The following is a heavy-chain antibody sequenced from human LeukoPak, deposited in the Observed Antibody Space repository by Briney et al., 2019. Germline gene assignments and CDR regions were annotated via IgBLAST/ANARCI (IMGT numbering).Heavy chain of an antibody. J-gene: IGHJ6*03. Sequence: GGSLRLSCAASGFTFSSYWMSWVRQAPGKGLEGVAIIKQDGSEKYYVDSVKGRFTISRDNAKNSLYLQMNSLRAEDTALYYCARPKVTAGYYYYMDVWGKGTTVTVSS. V-gene: IGHV3-7*03. CDR1: GFTFSSYW. CDR2: IKQDGSEK. D-gene: IGHD2-21*02. CDR3: ARPKVTAGYYYYMDV.